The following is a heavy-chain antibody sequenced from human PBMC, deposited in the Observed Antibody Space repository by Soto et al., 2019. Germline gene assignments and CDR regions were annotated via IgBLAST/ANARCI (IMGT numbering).Heavy chain of an antibody. CDR1: GFTFSDYY. CDR3: ASGTNGAFFFY. Sequence: QVQLVETGGGLVKPGGSLRLSCAASGFTFSDYYMSWIRQAPGKGLEWVSYISSRSSTIFYSDSVKGRFTISRDNVKNSLYLQMNSLRAEDTAVYYGASGTNGAFFFYWGQGILVTVSS. J-gene: IGHJ4*02. CDR2: ISSRSSTI. D-gene: IGHD2-8*01. V-gene: IGHV3-11*01.